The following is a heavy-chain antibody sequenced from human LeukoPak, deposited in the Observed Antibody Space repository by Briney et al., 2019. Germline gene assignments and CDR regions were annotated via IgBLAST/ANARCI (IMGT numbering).Heavy chain of an antibody. J-gene: IGHJ4*02. D-gene: IGHD6-13*01. CDR2: IRSKAYGGKT. Sequence: GGPLRLSCTASGFTFGDYAMSWFRQAPGKGLEWVGFIRSKAYGGKTEYAASVKGRFTISRDDSKSIAYLQMNSLKTEDTAVYYCTRVDGLAAAGTHFDYWGQGTLVTVSS. CDR3: TRVDGLAAAGTHFDY. V-gene: IGHV3-49*03. CDR1: GFTFGDYA.